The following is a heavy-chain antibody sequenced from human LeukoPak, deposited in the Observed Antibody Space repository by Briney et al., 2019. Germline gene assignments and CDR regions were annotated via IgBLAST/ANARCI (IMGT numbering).Heavy chain of an antibody. CDR2: ISGSGDNT. Sequence: GGSLRLSCAASTFTFSSYTMNWVRQAPGKGLEWVSTISGSGDNTYYADSVNGRFTISRDNSKKTLYLYMNSLRAEDTAVYYCARHSAMDTYSFDYWGQGTLVTVSS. J-gene: IGHJ4*02. V-gene: IGHV3-23*01. CDR1: TFTFSSYT. CDR3: ARHSAMDTYSFDY. D-gene: IGHD5-18*01.